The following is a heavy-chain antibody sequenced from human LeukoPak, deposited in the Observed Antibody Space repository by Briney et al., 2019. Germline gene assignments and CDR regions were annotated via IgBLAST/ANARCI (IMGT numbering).Heavy chain of an antibody. CDR3: AKGSYYDSSGSFYFDY. J-gene: IGHJ4*02. Sequence: GGSLRLSCAASGFTFSTYAMSWVRQAPGKGLEWVSAISGSGGTTYYADSVKGRFTISRDNSKNTLYVQVNSLGTEDTAAYYCAKGSYYDSSGSFYFDYWGQGTLVTVSS. D-gene: IGHD3-22*01. V-gene: IGHV3-23*01. CDR2: ISGSGGTT. CDR1: GFTFSTYA.